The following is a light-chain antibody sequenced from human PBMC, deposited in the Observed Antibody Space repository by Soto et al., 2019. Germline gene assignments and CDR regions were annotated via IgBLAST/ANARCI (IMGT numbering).Light chain of an antibody. CDR1: QGISSY. CDR2: TAS. J-gene: IGKJ5*01. Sequence: DIQMTQSPSSMSASVGDRVTITWRASQGISSYLAWYQQKPGKAPNLMIHTASTLQSGVPSRFSGSGSGTDFTLAISSLQREDFAIYYCQQSDSIPITFGQGTRLEIK. CDR3: QQSDSIPIT. V-gene: IGKV1-39*01.